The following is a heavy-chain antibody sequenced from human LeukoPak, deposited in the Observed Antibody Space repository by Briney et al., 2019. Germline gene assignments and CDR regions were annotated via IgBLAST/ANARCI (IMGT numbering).Heavy chain of an antibody. CDR1: GFTFSSYS. V-gene: IGHV3-21*01. J-gene: IGHJ4*02. CDR3: ARDTGFWSGYYTGFDY. D-gene: IGHD3-3*01. Sequence: GGSLRLSCAASGFTFSSYSMNWVRQAPGKGLEWVSSISSSSSYIYYADSVKGRFTISRDNAKNSLYLQMNSLKAEDTAVYYRARDTGFWSGYYTGFDYWGQGTLVTVSS. CDR2: ISSSSSYI.